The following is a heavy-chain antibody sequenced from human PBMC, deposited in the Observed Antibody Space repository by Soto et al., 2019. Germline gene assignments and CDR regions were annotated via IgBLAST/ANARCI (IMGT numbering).Heavy chain of an antibody. D-gene: IGHD1-26*01. V-gene: IGHV3-23*01. CDR1: GFTHTFSTYA. CDR3: AKGKGGIVRAIGVGFDS. CDR2: SSRTGGSS. J-gene: IGHJ4*02. Sequence: EVQLLESGGGLVQPGGSLRLSCAASGFTHTFSTYAMSWVRQAPGQGREWVAGSSRTGGSSYYADSVKCRFTIARDNSHDTLYMQMSSLRAEDAVVYFCAKGKGGIVRAIGVGFDSWGRGTLVTVSS.